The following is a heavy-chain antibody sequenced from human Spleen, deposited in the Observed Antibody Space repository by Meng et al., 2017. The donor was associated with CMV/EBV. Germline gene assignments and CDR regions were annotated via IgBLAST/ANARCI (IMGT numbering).Heavy chain of an antibody. V-gene: IGHV3-53*01. CDR3: ARGGGTFDY. J-gene: IGHJ4*02. D-gene: IGHD3-3*01. CDR1: GFTVSSNY. CDR2: ISGSGGST. Sequence: GESLKISCAASGFTVSSNYMSWVRQAPGKGLEWVSAISGSGGSTYYADSVKGRFTISRDNSMNTLYLQMNTLRAEDTAVYYCARGGGTFDYWGQGTLVTVSS.